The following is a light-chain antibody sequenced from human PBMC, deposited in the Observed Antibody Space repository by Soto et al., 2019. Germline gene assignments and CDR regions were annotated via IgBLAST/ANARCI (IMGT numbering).Light chain of an antibody. V-gene: IGKV1-5*03. CDR1: QTVSSW. J-gene: IGKJ2*01. CDR3: QQYNPYSPYT. CDR2: KAS. Sequence: DIQMTQFPSTLSASIGDRVTITCRASQTVSSWLAWYQQKPGKAPKLLIYKASHLESGVPSRFSGSGSGTEFTLTISSLQPDDFATYYCQQYNPYSPYTFGQGTRLEIK.